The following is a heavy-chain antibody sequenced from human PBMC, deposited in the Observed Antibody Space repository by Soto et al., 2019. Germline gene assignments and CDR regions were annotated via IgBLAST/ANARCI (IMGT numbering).Heavy chain of an antibody. CDR3: AREPVYTAMVRVWYFVL. J-gene: IGHJ2*01. CDR1: GFTFSSYG. Sequence: QVQLVESGGGVVQPGRSLRLSCAASGFTFSSYGMHLVRQAPGKGLEWVAVIWYDGSNKYYADSVKGRFTISRDNSKNTLYMQMNSLGAEYTSVYYCAREPVYTAMVRVWYFVLWGRGTLVTVSS. CDR2: IWYDGSNK. D-gene: IGHD5-18*01. V-gene: IGHV3-33*01.